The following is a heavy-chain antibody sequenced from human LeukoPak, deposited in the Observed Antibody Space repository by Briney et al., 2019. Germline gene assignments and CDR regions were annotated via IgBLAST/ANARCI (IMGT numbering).Heavy chain of an antibody. CDR2: INPSDSST. J-gene: IGHJ6*02. V-gene: IGHV1-46*01. CDR3: ARDDVVAGPFYYYGMDV. Sequence: ASVKVSCKASGYTFTNYPMHWVRQAPGQELEWMGIINPSDSSTNYAQRFQGRVTLTSDTSTSTVYMDLSSLRSEDTAVYFCARDDVVAGPFYYYGMDVWGQGTTVTVSS. CDR1: GYTFTNYP. D-gene: IGHD5-12*01.